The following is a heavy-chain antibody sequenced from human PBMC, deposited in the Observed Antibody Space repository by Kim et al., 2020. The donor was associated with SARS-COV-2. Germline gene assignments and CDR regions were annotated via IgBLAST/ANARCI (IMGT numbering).Heavy chain of an antibody. V-gene: IGHV3-9*01. Sequence: GGSLRLSCKTSGFTFSDYAMHWVRQSPEKGLEWVSGISRDSGPIDYADYVRGRFSISRDNAKNSLYLQMSSLRLEDTGLYYCANDVGPDVGALGYWGQG. CDR1: GFTFSDYA. D-gene: IGHD1-26*01. CDR3: ANDVGPDVGALGY. CDR2: ISRDSGPI. J-gene: IGHJ4*02.